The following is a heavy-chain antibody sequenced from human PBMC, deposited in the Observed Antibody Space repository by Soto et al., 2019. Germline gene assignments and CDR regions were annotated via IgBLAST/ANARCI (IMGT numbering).Heavy chain of an antibody. Sequence: RFSCAASGFTFSSYAMSWVRQAPGKGPEWVSAISGSGGSTYYADSVKGRFTISRDNSKNTLYLQMNSLRAEDTAVYYCAKDGCYYDSSGYLLSYWGQGTLVTVSS. CDR2: ISGSGGST. V-gene: IGHV3-23*01. D-gene: IGHD3-22*01. J-gene: IGHJ4*02. CDR1: GFTFSSYA. CDR3: AKDGCYYDSSGYLLSY.